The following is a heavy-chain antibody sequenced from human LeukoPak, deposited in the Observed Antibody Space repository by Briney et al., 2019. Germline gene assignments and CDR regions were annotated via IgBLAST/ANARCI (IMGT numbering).Heavy chain of an antibody. CDR2: IYDHGRT. V-gene: IGHV4-59*01. D-gene: IGHD1-26*01. CDR1: GGSISY. J-gene: IGHJ2*01. CDR3: ARGLAGAHSGAVYSDL. Sequence: KPSESLSLTCTVSGGSISYWTWIRQPPGKGLEWIGVIYDHGRTEYSPSLTSRVTMSLDTSKKQVSLRLRSVTAADTAVYYCARGLAGAHSGAVYSDLWGRGNLVTVSS.